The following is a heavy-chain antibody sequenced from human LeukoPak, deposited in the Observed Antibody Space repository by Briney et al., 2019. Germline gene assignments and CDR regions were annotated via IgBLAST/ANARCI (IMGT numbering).Heavy chain of an antibody. CDR2: MNPNSGNT. D-gene: IGHD1-26*01. J-gene: IGHJ3*02. CDR1: GYTLTELS. V-gene: IGHV1-8*01. CDR3: ARSIAGGAFDI. Sequence: ASVKVSCKVSGYTLTELSMHWVRQATGQGLEWMGWMNPNSGNTGYAQKFQGRVTMTRNTSISTAYMELSSLRSEDTAVYDCARSIAGGAFDIWGQGTMVTVSS.